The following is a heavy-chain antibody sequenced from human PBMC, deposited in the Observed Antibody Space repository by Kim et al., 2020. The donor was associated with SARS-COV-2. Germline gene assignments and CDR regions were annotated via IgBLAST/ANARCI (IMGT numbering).Heavy chain of an antibody. D-gene: IGHD3-16*01. V-gene: IGHV1-46*01. CDR3: AKEGGH. Sequence: ASVKVSCKASGFTFTFYSMHWVRQAPGQGLEWMGMINRSGGGTNYAQKFPGRVTMTADTSTHTVYMELSSLRSDDTAVYYCAKEGGHWGQGTLVTVSS. CDR1: GFTFTFYS. CDR2: INRSGGGT. J-gene: IGHJ4*02.